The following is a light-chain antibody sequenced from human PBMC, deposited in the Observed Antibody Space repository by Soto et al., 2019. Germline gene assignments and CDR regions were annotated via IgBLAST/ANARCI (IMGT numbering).Light chain of an antibody. CDR1: SSDVGAYNY. CDR2: EVT. Sequence: QSVLTQPHSASGSPGQSVTISFTGTSSDVGAYNYVSWYQQHPGKAPKLLIYEVTARPSGVPDRFSGSKSGSTASLTVSGLQAEDEADYYCYSYAGSNNFVFGSGTQLTVL. CDR3: YSYAGSNNFV. J-gene: IGLJ1*01. V-gene: IGLV2-8*01.